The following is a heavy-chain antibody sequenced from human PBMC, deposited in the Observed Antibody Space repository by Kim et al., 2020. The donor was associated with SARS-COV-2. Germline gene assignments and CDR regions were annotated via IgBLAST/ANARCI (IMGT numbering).Heavy chain of an antibody. J-gene: IGHJ6*02. D-gene: IGHD6-19*01. Sequence: QGFTGRFVFSLDTSVSTAYLQISSLKAEDTAVYYCARAVAGYYYYGMDVWGQGTTVTVSS. CDR3: ARAVAGYYYYGMDV. V-gene: IGHV7-4-1*02.